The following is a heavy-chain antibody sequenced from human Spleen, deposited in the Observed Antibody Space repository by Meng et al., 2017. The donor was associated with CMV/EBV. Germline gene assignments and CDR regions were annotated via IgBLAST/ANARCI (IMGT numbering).Heavy chain of an antibody. D-gene: IGHD3-22*01. V-gene: IGHV1-18*01. J-gene: IGHJ6*02. CDR2: ISAYNGNT. CDR1: GYTFTSYG. CDR3: ARSRYYYDSSGYYNGGYYGMDV. Sequence: ASVKVSCKASGYTFTSYGISWVRQAPGQGLEWMGWISAYNGNTNYAQKLQGRVTMTTDTSTSTAYMELRSLRSEDTAVYYCARSRYYYDSSGYYNGGYYGMDVWGQGTTVTVSS.